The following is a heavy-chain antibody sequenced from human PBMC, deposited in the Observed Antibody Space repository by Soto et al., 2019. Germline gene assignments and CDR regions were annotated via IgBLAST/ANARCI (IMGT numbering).Heavy chain of an antibody. CDR3: ARGTQQLVGENWFDP. V-gene: IGHV4-39*07. Sequence: SETLSLTCTVSGGSISSGGYYWSWIRQPPGKGLEWIGEINHSGSTNYNPSLKSRVTISVDTSKNQFSLKLSSVTAADTAVYYCARGTQQLVGENWFDPWGQGTLVTVSS. J-gene: IGHJ5*02. CDR1: GGSISSGGYY. CDR2: INHSGST. D-gene: IGHD6-13*01.